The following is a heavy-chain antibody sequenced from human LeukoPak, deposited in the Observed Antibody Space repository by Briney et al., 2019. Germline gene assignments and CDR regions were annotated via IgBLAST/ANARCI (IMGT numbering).Heavy chain of an antibody. CDR2: IYPGDSDT. CDR3: ARGGYSYGYGDAFDI. Sequence: GESLKISCQGSGYSFTSYWIGWVRQMPGKGLEWMGIIYPGDSDTRYSPSFQGQVTISADKSISTAYLQWGSLKASDTAMYYCARGGYSYGYGDAFDIWGQGTMVTVSS. J-gene: IGHJ3*02. V-gene: IGHV5-51*01. CDR1: GYSFTSYW. D-gene: IGHD5-18*01.